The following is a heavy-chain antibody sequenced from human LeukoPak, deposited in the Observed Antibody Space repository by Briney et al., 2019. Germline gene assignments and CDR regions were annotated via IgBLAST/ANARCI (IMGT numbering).Heavy chain of an antibody. D-gene: IGHD3-3*01. CDR2: INPNSGGT. CDR3: ARGQSAGVVIYYYGMDV. J-gene: IGHJ6*02. V-gene: IGHV1-2*02. Sequence: ASVKVSCKASGYTFTGYYMHWVRQAPGQGLEWMGWINPNSGGTNYAQKFQGRVTMTRDTSISTAYMELSRLRSDDTAVYYCARGQSAGVVIYYYGMDVWGQGTTVTVSS. CDR1: GYTFTGYY.